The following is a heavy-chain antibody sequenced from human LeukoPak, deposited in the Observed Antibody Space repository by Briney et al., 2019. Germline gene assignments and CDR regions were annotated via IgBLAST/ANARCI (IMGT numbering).Heavy chain of an antibody. CDR3: AQYIYGWYDH. Sequence: GGSLRHSYAPSGFHQSSHRVRDLRQAPGKGLEWVSVIGGSGGNIHYADSVKGRFTISRDNSKNTLYLQMNSLRAEDTATYYCAQYIYGWYDHWGQGILVIVSS. J-gene: IGHJ5*02. D-gene: IGHD6-6*01. V-gene: IGHV3-23*01. CDR2: IGGSGGNI. CDR1: GFHQSSHR.